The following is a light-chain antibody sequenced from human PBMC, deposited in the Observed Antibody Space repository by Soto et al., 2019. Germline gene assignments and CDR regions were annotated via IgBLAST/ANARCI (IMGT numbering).Light chain of an antibody. CDR3: AAWDDSLHGVV. CDR2: SDN. Sequence: QSVLTQPPSASGTPGQRVTISCSGSSPNIGSNTVNWYQQLPGTAPKLLIYSDNQRPSGVPDRFSGSKSGTSASLAISGLQSEEEADYYCAAWDDSLHGVVFGGGTKLTVL. CDR1: SPNIGSNT. V-gene: IGLV1-44*01. J-gene: IGLJ2*01.